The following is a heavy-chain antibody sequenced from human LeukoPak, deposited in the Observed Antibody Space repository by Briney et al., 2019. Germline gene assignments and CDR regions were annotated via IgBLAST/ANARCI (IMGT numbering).Heavy chain of an antibody. J-gene: IGHJ5*02. CDR2: ISGSGGST. CDR1: GFTFSSYA. Sequence: GGSLRLSCAATGFTFSSYAMSWVRQAPGKGLEWVSAISGSGGSTYYADSVKGRFTISRDNSKNTLCLQMNSLRAEDTAVYYCAKIPAGGYYYYNWFDPWGQGTLVTVSS. CDR3: AKIPAGGYYYYNWFDP. D-gene: IGHD3-22*01. V-gene: IGHV3-23*01.